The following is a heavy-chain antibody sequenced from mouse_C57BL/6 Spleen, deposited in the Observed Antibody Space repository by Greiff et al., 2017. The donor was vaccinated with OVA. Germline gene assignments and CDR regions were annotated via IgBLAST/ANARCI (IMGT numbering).Heavy chain of an antibody. Sequence: EVQLVESGGGLVKPGGSLKLSCAASGFTFSDYGMHWVRQAPEKGLEWVAYISSGSSTIYYADTVKGRFTISRDNAKNTLFLQMTSLRSEDTAMYYCAREGHPAWFAYWGQGTLVTVSA. V-gene: IGHV5-17*01. CDR1: GFTFSDYG. CDR2: ISSGSSTI. CDR3: AREGHPAWFAY. J-gene: IGHJ3*01.